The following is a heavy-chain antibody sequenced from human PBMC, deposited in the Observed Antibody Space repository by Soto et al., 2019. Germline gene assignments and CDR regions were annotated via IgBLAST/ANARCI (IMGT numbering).Heavy chain of an antibody. CDR3: ARGVVRRVIIQYTSFFDY. D-gene: IGHD3-10*01. J-gene: IGHJ4*02. CDR1: GGSFSDYY. Sequence: KPSETLSLTCAVYGGSFSDYYWSWIRQAPRRGLEWIGEINHSGSTYYSPSLKSRVTISVDTSKNQFSLKLRSVTAADTAVYYCARGVVRRVIIQYTSFFDYWGQGTLVTVSS. V-gene: IGHV4-34*01. CDR2: INHSGST.